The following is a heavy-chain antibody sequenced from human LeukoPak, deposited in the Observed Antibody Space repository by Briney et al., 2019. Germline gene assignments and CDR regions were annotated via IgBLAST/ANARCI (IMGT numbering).Heavy chain of an antibody. V-gene: IGHV3-30-3*01. D-gene: IGHD2-2*02. Sequence: GRSLRLSCAASGFTFSSYAMHWVRQAPGKGLEGVAVISYDGSNKYYADSVKGRFTISRDNSKNTLYLQMNSLRAEDTAVYYCARANCSSTSCYIPADYWGQGTLVTVSS. CDR3: ARANCSSTSCYIPADY. CDR1: GFTFSSYA. J-gene: IGHJ4*02. CDR2: ISYDGSNK.